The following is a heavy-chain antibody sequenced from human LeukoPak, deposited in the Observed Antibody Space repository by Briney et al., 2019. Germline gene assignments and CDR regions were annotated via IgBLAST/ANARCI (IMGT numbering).Heavy chain of an antibody. D-gene: IGHD3-10*01. Sequence: PSETLSLTCTVSGGSISSSSYYWGWIRQPPGKGLQWIGSVYHSGTTFYNPSLKSRVTISVDTSKNQFSLKLSSVTAADTAVYYCARQRRVRGNWFDPWGQGTLVTVSS. CDR3: ARQRRVRGNWFDP. J-gene: IGHJ5*02. V-gene: IGHV4-39*01. CDR1: GGSISSSSYY. CDR2: VYHSGTT.